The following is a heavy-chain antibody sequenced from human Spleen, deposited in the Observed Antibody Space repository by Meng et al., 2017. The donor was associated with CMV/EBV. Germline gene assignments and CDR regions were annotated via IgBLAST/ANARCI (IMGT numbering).Heavy chain of an antibody. V-gene: IGHV3-53*05. CDR2: IYSGGST. Sequence: GESLKISCEASKFSVSDNYMSWVRQAPGKGLEWVSVIYSGGSTYYADSVRGRFTISRDISKNTLFLQMNSLRPEDTAVYYCARVGYFDRYYFDYWGQGTLVTVSS. CDR3: ARVGYFDRYYFDY. J-gene: IGHJ4*02. D-gene: IGHD3-9*01. CDR1: KFSVSDNY.